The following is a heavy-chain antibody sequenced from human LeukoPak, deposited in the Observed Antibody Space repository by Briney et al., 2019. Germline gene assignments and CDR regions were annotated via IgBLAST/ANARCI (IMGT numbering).Heavy chain of an antibody. Sequence: GGSLRLSCAASGFTFSTYTVNWVRQALGKGLEWVSSISSGSVYIYYADSVKGRFTISRDNAKNSLYLQMNSLRAEDTAVYYCATGVGTTTYFDYWGQGTLVTVSS. CDR1: GFTFSTYT. D-gene: IGHD1-26*01. CDR3: ATGVGTTTYFDY. V-gene: IGHV3-21*01. J-gene: IGHJ4*02. CDR2: ISSGSVYI.